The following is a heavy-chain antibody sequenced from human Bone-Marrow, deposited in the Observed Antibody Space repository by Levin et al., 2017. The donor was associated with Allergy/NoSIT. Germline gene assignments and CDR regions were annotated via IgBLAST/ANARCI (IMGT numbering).Heavy chain of an antibody. Sequence: GGSLRLSCVASGFTFSDHYMDWVRQAPGKGLEWVGRIRHKGYSSSTAYAASVKGRFTISRDDTKSSLYLQMNSLKTEDTAVYFCARMRTTGAYDFWGQGTMVTVSS. CDR1: GFTFSDHY. D-gene: IGHD1-14*01. CDR2: IRHKGYSSST. J-gene: IGHJ3*01. CDR3: ARMRTTGAYDF. V-gene: IGHV3-72*01.